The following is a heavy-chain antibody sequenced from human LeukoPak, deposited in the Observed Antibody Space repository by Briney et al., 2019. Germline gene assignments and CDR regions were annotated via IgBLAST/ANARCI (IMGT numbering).Heavy chain of an antibody. V-gene: IGHV3-7*03. CDR2: IKQDGSEK. D-gene: IGHD4/OR15-4a*01. CDR1: GFTFSNYW. J-gene: IGHJ4*02. CDR3: AKGGEFYGGLFDS. Sequence: GGSLRLSCAASGFTFSNYWLTWVRQAPGQGLEWVANIKQDGSEKHYVDSVKGRFTISRDNAKNSLYLQMNSLRAEDTAVYYCAKGGEFYGGLFDSWGQGTLVTVSS.